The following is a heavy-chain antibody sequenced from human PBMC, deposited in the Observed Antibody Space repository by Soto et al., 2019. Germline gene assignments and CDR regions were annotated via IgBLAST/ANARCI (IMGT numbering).Heavy chain of an antibody. D-gene: IGHD2-15*01. V-gene: IGHV4-31*03. J-gene: IGHJ6*02. Sequence: SETLSLTCTVSGGSISSGGYYWSWIRQHPGKGLEWIGYIYYSGSTYYNPSLKSRVTISVDTSKNQFSLKLSSVTAADTAVYYCARDLPPGGNPGDYYGMDVWGQGTTVTVS. CDR1: GGSISSGGYY. CDR3: ARDLPPGGNPGDYYGMDV. CDR2: IYYSGST.